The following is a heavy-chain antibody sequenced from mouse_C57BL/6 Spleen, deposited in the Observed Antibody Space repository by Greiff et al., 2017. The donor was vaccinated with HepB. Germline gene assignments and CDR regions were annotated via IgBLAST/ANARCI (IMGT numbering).Heavy chain of an antibody. Sequence: QVQLQQPGAELVRPGSSVKLSCKASGYTFTSYWMHWVKQRPIQGLEWIGNIDPSDSETHYNQKFKDKATLTVDKSSSTAYMQLSGLTSEDSAVYYCARRGDYDGAWFAYWGQGTLVTVSA. CDR2: IDPSDSET. D-gene: IGHD2-4*01. CDR1: GYTFTSYW. V-gene: IGHV1-52*01. J-gene: IGHJ3*01. CDR3: ARRGDYDGAWFAY.